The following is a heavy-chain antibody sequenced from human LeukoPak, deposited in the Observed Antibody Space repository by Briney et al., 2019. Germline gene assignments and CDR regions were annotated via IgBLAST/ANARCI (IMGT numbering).Heavy chain of an antibody. CDR1: GDSFSRNSAA. Sequence: SQALSLTCAISGDSFSRNSAAWNWIRQSPSRGLEWLGRTYYRSKWYNDYAVSVKSRITINPDTSKNQFSLQLNSVTPEATAVYYCAREVTMVRGALNWFDPWGQGTLVTVSS. CDR2: TYYRSKWYN. V-gene: IGHV6-1*01. CDR3: AREVTMVRGALNWFDP. D-gene: IGHD3-10*01. J-gene: IGHJ5*02.